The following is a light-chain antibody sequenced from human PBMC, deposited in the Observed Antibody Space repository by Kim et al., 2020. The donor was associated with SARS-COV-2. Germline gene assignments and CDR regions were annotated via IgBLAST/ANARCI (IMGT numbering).Light chain of an antibody. Sequence: SVDPGARATLSCRASQSVSSNLAWYQQKPGQAPRLLIYGASTRATGIPARFSGSGSGTEFTLTISSLQSEDFAVYYCQQYNNWPLFGPGTKVDIK. CDR2: GAS. V-gene: IGKV3-15*01. CDR3: QQYNNWPL. J-gene: IGKJ3*01. CDR1: QSVSSN.